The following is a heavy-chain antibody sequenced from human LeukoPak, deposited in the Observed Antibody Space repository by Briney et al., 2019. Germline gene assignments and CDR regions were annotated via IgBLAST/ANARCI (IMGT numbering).Heavy chain of an antibody. J-gene: IGHJ4*02. D-gene: IGHD1/OR15-1a*01. CDR3: ARSLGEQSCFDY. CDR2: IWYDGSKK. V-gene: IGHV3-33*01. CDR1: GFISSSYG. Sequence: GGSLRLSCAASGFISSSYGMHWVRQAPGKGLEWVAVIWYDGSKKYYADSVKGRFSISRDNSKNTLSLQMNSLRAEDTAVYHCARSLGEQSCFDYWGQGALVTVSS.